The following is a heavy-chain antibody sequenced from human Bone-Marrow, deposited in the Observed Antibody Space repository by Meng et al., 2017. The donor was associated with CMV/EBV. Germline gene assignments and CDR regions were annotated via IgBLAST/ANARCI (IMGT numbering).Heavy chain of an antibody. D-gene: IGHD4-11*01. CDR1: GFTFSSYS. J-gene: IGHJ4*02. V-gene: IGHV3-21*01. CDR2: ISSSSSYI. CDR3: ARVQAMTTVTTGDY. Sequence: GGSLRISCAASGFTFSSYSMNWVRQAPGKGLEWVSSISSSSSYIYYADSVKGRFTISRDNAKNSLYLQMNSLRAEDTAVYYCARVQAMTTVTTGDYWGQGTLVTVSS.